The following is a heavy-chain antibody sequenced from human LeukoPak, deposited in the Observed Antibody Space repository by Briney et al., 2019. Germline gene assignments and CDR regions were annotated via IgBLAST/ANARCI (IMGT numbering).Heavy chain of an antibody. CDR3: ARTRNYYDSSGYTYFFDY. D-gene: IGHD3-22*01. CDR1: GDSISSSIYY. J-gene: IGHJ4*02. Sequence: SETLALTCTVSGDSISSSIYYWGWIRQPPGKGLEWIGSIYSSGNTYYNPSLKSRVTVSVDTSKNQFSLKLSSVTAADTAVYYCARTRNYYDSSGYTYFFDYWGEGTLVTVSS. V-gene: IGHV4-39*01. CDR2: IYSSGNT.